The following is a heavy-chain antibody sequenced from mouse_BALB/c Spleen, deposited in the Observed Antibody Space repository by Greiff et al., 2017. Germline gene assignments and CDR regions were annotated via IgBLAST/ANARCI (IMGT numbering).Heavy chain of an antibody. CDR3: ARGGYGSSAWFAY. V-gene: IGHV1-7*01. J-gene: IGHJ3*01. CDR1: GYTFTSYW. Sequence: VQLQESGAELAKPGASVKMSCKASGYTFTSYWMHWVKQRPGQGLEWIGFINPSTGYTEYNQKFKDKATLTADKSSSTAYMQLSSLTSEDSAVYYCARGGYGSSAWFAYWGQGTLVTVSA. D-gene: IGHD1-1*01. CDR2: INPSTGYT.